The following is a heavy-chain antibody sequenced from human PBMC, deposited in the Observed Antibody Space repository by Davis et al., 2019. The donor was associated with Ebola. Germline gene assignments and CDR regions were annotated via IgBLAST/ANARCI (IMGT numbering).Heavy chain of an antibody. CDR1: GGTFSSYA. Sequence: AASVKVSCKASGGTFSSYAISWVRQAPGQGLEWMGGITPIFGTANYAQKFQGRVTITADKSTSTAYMELSSLRSEDTAVYYCALNDRDIVVVVAATHYYYGMDVWGQGTTVTVSS. J-gene: IGHJ6*02. D-gene: IGHD2-15*01. CDR2: ITPIFGTA. V-gene: IGHV1-69*06. CDR3: ALNDRDIVVVVAATHYYYGMDV.